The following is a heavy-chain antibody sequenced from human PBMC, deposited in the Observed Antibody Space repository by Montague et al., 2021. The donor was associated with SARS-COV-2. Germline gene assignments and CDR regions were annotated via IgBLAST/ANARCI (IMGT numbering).Heavy chain of an antibody. CDR2: IYNSGST. V-gene: IGHV4-31*03. Sequence: TLSLTCTVSGGSISSGGYYWSWIRQPPGKGLEWIGYIYNSGSTYYNPSLKSRITISVDTSKNQFSLKLSSVTAADTAVYYCARVIAGYCSSTSCYTGWFDPWGPGN. J-gene: IGHJ5*02. D-gene: IGHD2-2*02. CDR3: ARVIAGYCSSTSCYTGWFDP. CDR1: GGSISSGGYY.